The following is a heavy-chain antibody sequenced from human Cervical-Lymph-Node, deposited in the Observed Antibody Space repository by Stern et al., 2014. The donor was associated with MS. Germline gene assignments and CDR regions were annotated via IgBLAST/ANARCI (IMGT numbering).Heavy chain of an antibody. CDR3: ARERQQYCNSEGCSYWYFDL. V-gene: IGHV4-4*02. CDR2: IYHSGAS. CDR1: GGSVSSTNW. D-gene: IGHD2/OR15-2a*01. J-gene: IGHJ2*01. Sequence: VQLQESGPGLVKPSGTLSLTCAVSGGSVSSTNWWSWVRQSPGKGLEWIGHIYHSGASNYRPSLRSRVAISLDNPKNHLSLHLTSVTAADTAVYYCARERQQYCNSEGCSYWYFDLWGRGTLVTVSS.